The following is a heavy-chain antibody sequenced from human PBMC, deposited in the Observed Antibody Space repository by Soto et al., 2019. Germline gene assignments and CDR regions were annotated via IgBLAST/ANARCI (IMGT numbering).Heavy chain of an antibody. CDR3: VRDVVAKGDY. V-gene: IGHV3-23*01. D-gene: IGHD2-15*01. CDR2: ISGSGGNT. J-gene: IGHJ4*02. CDR1: GFTFKNYA. Sequence: GGSLRLSCAASGFTFKNYAMSWVRQAPGKGLAWVSLISGSGGNTYYADSVKGRFSISRDNSKNTLSLQMNSLRAEDTAVYYCVRDVVAKGDYWGQGSSVTSPQ.